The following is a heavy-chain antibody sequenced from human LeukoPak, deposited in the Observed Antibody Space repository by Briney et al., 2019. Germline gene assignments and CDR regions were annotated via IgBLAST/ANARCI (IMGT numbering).Heavy chain of an antibody. J-gene: IGHJ4*02. D-gene: IGHD3-3*01. V-gene: IGHV1-18*01. CDR2: ISANNGDT. CDR3: AREKDGPRVTIFGVAPSYFDY. Sequence: ASVKVSCKASGYTFTRYGISWVRQAPGQGLEWMGWISANNGDTNFAQKFQGRVTMTTDTSTSTAYMELRSLRSDDTAVYYCAREKDGPRVTIFGVAPSYFDYWGQGTLVTVSS. CDR1: GYTFTRYG.